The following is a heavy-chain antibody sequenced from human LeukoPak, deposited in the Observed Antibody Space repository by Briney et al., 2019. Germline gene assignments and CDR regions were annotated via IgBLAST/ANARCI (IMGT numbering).Heavy chain of an antibody. J-gene: IGHJ4*02. D-gene: IGHD3-3*01. CDR2: ISSSSSTI. V-gene: IGHV3-48*01. CDR3: ARDPYNYDFWSGSPVY. Sequence: GGSLKPSCAASGFTFSSYSMNWVRQAPGKGLEWVSYISSSSSTIYYADSVKGRFTISRDNAKNSLYLQMNSLRAEDTAVYYCARDPYNYDFWSGSPVYWGQGTLVTVSS. CDR1: GFTFSSYS.